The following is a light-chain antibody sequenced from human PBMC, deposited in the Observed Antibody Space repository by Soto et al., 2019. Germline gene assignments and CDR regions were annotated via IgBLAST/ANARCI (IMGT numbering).Light chain of an antibody. J-gene: IGKJ5*01. CDR2: DAS. Sequence: EIVLTPSPATLSLSPGERATLSCGPSQGVSSSLAWYQQKPGQAPRLLIYDASNRATGIPARFSGSGSGTDFTLTIISLEPEDFAVYYCQQRSNWPMSTFGQGTRLEIK. CDR1: QGVSSS. V-gene: IGKV3-11*01. CDR3: QQRSNWPMST.